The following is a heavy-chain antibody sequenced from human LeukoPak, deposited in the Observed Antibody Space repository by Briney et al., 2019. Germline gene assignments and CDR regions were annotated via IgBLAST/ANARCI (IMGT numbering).Heavy chain of an antibody. CDR3: ARLSQTPDYYSSGGYYYLGY. J-gene: IGHJ4*02. CDR2: MNPNTGRT. D-gene: IGHD3-22*01. V-gene: IGHV1-8*01. Sequence: ASVKVSCKASRYTFSSYDINWVREAAGQGLKWMGWMNPNTGRTGFAQKFQGRLTMTRDTSISTAYMELSSLRSEDTAVYYCARLSQTPDYYSSGGYYYLGYWGQGTPVTVSS. CDR1: RYTFSSYD.